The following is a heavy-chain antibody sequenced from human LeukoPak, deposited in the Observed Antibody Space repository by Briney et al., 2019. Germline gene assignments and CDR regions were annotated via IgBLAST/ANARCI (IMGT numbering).Heavy chain of an antibody. CDR1: GFTFSDYY. CDR3: AKEEWGFGEFPLFMDV. CDR2: IGDSGGRI. J-gene: IGHJ6*03. D-gene: IGHD3-10*01. Sequence: GGSLRLSCAASGFTFSDYYMSWIRQAPGKGLEWVSSIGDSGGRIYYAGSVKGRFTISRDNSKNTLYLQMNSLRAEDTAVYYCAKEEWGFGEFPLFMDVWGKGTTVTISS. V-gene: IGHV3-23*01.